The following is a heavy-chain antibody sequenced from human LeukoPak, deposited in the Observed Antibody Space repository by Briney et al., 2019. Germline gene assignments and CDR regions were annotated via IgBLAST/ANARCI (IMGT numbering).Heavy chain of an antibody. J-gene: IGHJ5*02. V-gene: IGHV3-21*01. D-gene: IGHD4-17*01. CDR2: ISSSSSYI. Sequence: GGSLRLSCAASGFTFSSYSMNWVRQAPGKGLEWVSSISSSSSYIYYADSVKGRFTISRDNAKNSLYLQMNNLRAEDTAVYYCARDFNDYGDYDLPWGQGTLVTVSS. CDR1: GFTFSSYS. CDR3: ARDFNDYGDYDLP.